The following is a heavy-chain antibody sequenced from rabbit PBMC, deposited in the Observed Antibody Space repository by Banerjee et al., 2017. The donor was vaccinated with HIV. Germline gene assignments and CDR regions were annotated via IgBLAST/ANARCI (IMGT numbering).Heavy chain of an antibody. V-gene: IGHV1S7*01. D-gene: IGHD4-1*01. J-gene: IGHJ4*01. Sequence: QLEESGGDLVKPGASLTLTCTASGFDFSNYYMSWVRQAPGKGLEWIGYIYPIFGSTHYASWVNGRFTISSHNAQNTLYLQLNSLTAADTATYFCARDLAGVIGWNFNLWGQGTLVTVS. CDR2: IYPIFGST. CDR3: ARDLAGVIGWNFNL. CDR1: GFDFSNYY.